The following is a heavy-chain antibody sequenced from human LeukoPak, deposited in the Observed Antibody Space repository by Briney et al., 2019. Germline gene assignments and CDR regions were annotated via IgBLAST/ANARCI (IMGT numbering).Heavy chain of an antibody. CDR2: INDSGRT. CDR1: GGSFSNYY. J-gene: IGHJ6*03. D-gene: IGHD1-7*01. Sequence: SETLSLTCAVYGGSFSNYYWSWIRQPPGRGLERIGEINDSGRTNYNPSLMSRVTVSVDTSKNQFSLRLTSVTATDTAVYYCARRWNYGRNYYIDVWVNGATVSVSS. V-gene: IGHV4-34*01. CDR3: ARRWNYGRNYYIDV.